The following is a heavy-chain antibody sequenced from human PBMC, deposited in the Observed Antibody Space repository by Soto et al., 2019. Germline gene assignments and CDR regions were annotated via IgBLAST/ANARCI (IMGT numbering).Heavy chain of an antibody. CDR2: MSPDGSEK. J-gene: IGHJ5*02. D-gene: IGHD6-19*01. CDR1: GFTFSNFW. CDR3: AKDASGWSVT. V-gene: IGHV3-7*04. Sequence: EVQLVESGGDSVQPGGSLRLSCAASGFTFSNFWMSWLRQAPGRGLEWVANMSPDGSEKYYLDSVRGRFTISRDNAKNSLSLQIPSLRVEDTAVYYCAKDASGWSVTWGQGTPVIVSS.